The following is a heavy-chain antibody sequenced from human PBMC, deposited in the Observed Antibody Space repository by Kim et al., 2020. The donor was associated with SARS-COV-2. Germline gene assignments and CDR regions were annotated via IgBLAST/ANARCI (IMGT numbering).Heavy chain of an antibody. CDR2: ISYDGSNK. Sequence: GGSLRLSCAASGFTFSSYGMHWVRQAPGKGLEWVAVISYDGSNKYYADSVKGRFTISRDNSKNTLYLQMNSLRAEDTAVYYCAKERYYDFWSGALDYWGQGTLVTVSS. J-gene: IGHJ4*02. D-gene: IGHD3-3*01. V-gene: IGHV3-30*18. CDR1: GFTFSSYG. CDR3: AKERYYDFWSGALDY.